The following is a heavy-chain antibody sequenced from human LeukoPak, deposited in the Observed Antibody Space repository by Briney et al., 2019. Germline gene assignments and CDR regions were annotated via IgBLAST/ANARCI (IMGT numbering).Heavy chain of an antibody. J-gene: IGHJ4*02. CDR3: VRDDDRPANGLDY. V-gene: IGHV3-7*01. Sequence: PGGSLRLSCAVSGFTFVNHWMTWVGQAPGKGRDGVAYIKQDGSEKYYVDSVKGRFTLSRDNSKNMLYLQMHSLRAEDTAVYYCVRDDDRPANGLDYWGPGTLGTVSS. CDR2: IKQDGSEK. D-gene: IGHD3-22*01. CDR1: GFTFVNHW.